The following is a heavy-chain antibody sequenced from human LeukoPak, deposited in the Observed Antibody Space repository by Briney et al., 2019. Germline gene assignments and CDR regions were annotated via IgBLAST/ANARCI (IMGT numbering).Heavy chain of an antibody. D-gene: IGHD2/OR15-2a*01. J-gene: IGHJ6*03. Sequence: GGSLRLSCAASGFTFSSYAMHWVRQAPGKGLEWVALISYDGSNKYYTDSVKGRFTISRDNSKHTLYLQMNSLRAEDTAVYYCAKGGSTTGEDYYYYYMDVWGQGTLVTVSS. CDR1: GFTFSSYA. V-gene: IGHV3-30*18. CDR3: AKGGSTTGEDYYYYYMDV. CDR2: ISYDGSNK.